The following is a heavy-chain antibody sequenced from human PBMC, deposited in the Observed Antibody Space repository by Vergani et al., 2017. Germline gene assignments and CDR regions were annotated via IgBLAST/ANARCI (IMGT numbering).Heavy chain of an antibody. D-gene: IGHD3/OR15-3a*01. CDR1: GGSISSGDYY. CDR3: ARVISGFNRYYYYYYMDV. Sequence: QVQLQESGPGLVKPSQTLSLTCTVSGGSISSGDYYWSWIRQPPGKGLEWIGYIYYSGSTYYNPSLKSRVTISVDTSKNQFSLKLSSVTAADTAVYYCARVISGFNRYYYYYYMDVWGKGTTVTVSS. V-gene: IGHV4-30-4*01. CDR2: IYYSGST. J-gene: IGHJ6*03.